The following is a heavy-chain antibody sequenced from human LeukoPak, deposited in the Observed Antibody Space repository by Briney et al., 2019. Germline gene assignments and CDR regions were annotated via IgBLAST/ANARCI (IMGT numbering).Heavy chain of an antibody. J-gene: IGHJ4*02. CDR3: ARDSDMARFDY. CDR2: ISSSGTTI. V-gene: IGHV3-11*04. D-gene: IGHD1-26*01. Sequence: GGSLRLSCAASGFSFSDYYRSWIRQAPGKRLEWVSYISSSGTTIYYADSVKGRFTISRDNAKNSLYLQMNSLRVEDTAVYYCARDSDMARFDYWGQGTLVTVSS. CDR1: GFSFSDYY.